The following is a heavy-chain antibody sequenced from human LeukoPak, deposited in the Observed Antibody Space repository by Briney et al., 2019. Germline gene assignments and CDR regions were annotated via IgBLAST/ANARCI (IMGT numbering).Heavy chain of an antibody. D-gene: IGHD1-26*01. V-gene: IGHV4-39*01. J-gene: IGHJ5*02. Sequence: SETLSLTCTVSGGSIRSAAYYWGWIHQPPGKGLEWIGNIYYSGSTYYNPSLKGRVTISVDTSKNQFSLKVRSVTAADTAVYYCARQGGSPDWFDPWGQGTLVTVSS. CDR3: ARQGGSPDWFDP. CDR1: GGSIRSAAYY. CDR2: IYYSGST.